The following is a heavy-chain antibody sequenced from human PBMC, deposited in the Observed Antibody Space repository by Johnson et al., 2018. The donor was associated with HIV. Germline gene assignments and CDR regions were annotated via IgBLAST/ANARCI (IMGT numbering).Heavy chain of an antibody. CDR3: VRDDRPDGFDI. CDR2: VSSGGTS. CDR1: GFTFSSYD. J-gene: IGHJ3*02. D-gene: IGHD3-16*01. V-gene: IGHV3-66*02. Sequence: VQLVESGGGLVQPGGSLRLSCAASGFTFSSYDMSWVRQAPGKVPEWLSVVSSGGTSYYADSVRGRFTVSRDNSKNTLYLQMSSLRAEDTALYYCVRDDRPDGFDIWGQGTMVTVSS.